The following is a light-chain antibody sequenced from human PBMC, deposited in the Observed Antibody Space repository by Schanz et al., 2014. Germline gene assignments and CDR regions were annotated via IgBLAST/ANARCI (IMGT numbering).Light chain of an antibody. V-gene: IGLV2-23*02. CDR1: SSDVGGYNF. CDR3: CSYAGSSTWV. CDR2: EVT. Sequence: QSALTQPASVSGSPGQSITISCTGSSSDVGGYNFVSWYQQHPGEAPKLMMYEVTKRPSGVPDRFSGSKSGNTASLTVSWLQAEDEADYYCCSYAGSSTWVFGGGTKLTVL. J-gene: IGLJ3*02.